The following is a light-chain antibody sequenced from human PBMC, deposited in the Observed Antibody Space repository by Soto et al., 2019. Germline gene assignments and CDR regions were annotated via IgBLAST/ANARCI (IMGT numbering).Light chain of an antibody. J-gene: IGKJ4*01. CDR2: DTS. CDR3: QPYNNWPLT. V-gene: IGKV3-15*01. CDR1: QGIGDT. Sequence: EISMTQFPATLSLSPGDGATLSCRASQGIGDTLAWYQHKTGQTPRLLIYDTSTRATGVPTRFSGSRSGAELNLTINRLQSEDFAVYYCQPYNNWPLTCGGGTKVDIK.